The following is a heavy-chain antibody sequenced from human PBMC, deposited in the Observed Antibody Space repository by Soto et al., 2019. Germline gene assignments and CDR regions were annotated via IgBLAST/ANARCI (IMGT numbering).Heavy chain of an antibody. V-gene: IGHV3-33*01. CDR3: ARDPLSEDYYYDYMDV. J-gene: IGHJ6*03. CDR1: GFTFSSYG. CDR2: IWYDGSNK. Sequence: QVQLVESGGGVVQPGRSLRLSCAASGFTFSSYGMHWVRQAPGKGLEWVAVIWYDGSNKYYADSVKGRFTISRDNSKNSLYLQMNSLRAEDTAVYYCARDPLSEDYYYDYMDVWGKGTTVTVSS.